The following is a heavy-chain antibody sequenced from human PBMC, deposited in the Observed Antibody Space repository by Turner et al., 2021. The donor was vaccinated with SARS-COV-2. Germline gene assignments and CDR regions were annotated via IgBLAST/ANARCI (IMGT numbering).Heavy chain of an antibody. CDR1: GATFSSYA. D-gene: IGHD3-22*01. CDR2: IIPIFGTA. J-gene: IGHJ5*02. Sequence: QVQLVQSGAVVMHPGSSVKVSCKASGATFSSYAISWVRQAPGQGLEWMGGIIPIFGTANYAQKIQGRVTITADETTSTAYMEQRSQRSEDTAVYYCARARGVDYYDRTGQRFDPWGQGTLVTVSS. V-gene: IGHV1-69*01. CDR3: ARARGVDYYDRTGQRFDP.